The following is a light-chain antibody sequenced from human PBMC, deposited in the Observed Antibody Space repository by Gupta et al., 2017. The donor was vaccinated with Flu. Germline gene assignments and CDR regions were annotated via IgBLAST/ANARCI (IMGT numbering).Light chain of an antibody. CDR1: QSVSSSY. J-gene: IGKJ5*01. V-gene: IGKV3-20*01. CDR3: QQYCSSPPIT. CDR2: GAS. Sequence: EIVFTQSPGTLSLSPGERATLSCRASQSVSSSYLAWYQQKPVQAPRLLIYGASSRATGIPHRFCGSGSGTDFTLTISRLEPEDFAVYYCQQYCSSPPITFGQGTRLEIK.